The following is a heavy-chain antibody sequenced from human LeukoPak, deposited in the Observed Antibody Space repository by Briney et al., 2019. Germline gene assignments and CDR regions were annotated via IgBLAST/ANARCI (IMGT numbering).Heavy chain of an antibody. CDR2: IRAYNGDT. CDR3: ARVQVAGTRDAFDI. CDR1: GYTFINYG. J-gene: IGHJ3*02. Sequence: ASVKVSCKASGYTFINYGISWVRQAPGQGLEWMGWIRAYNGDTNYAQKVQGRVTMTRDTSTSTVYMELTSLRSEDTAVYSCARVQVAGTRDAFDIWGQGTMVTVSS. D-gene: IGHD6-19*01. V-gene: IGHV1-18*01.